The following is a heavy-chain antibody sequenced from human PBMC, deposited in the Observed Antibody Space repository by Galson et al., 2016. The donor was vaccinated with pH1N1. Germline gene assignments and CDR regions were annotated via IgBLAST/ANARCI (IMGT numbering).Heavy chain of an antibody. D-gene: IGHD6-25*01. J-gene: IGHJ4*02. CDR3: AREIAAAGSY. CDR2: INQDGSVK. CDR1: GFTFSSYW. V-gene: IGHV3-7*01. Sequence: SLRLSCAASGFTFSSYWMSWVRQAPGKGLEWVANINQDGSVKYYVDPGTGRFTISRDNAKNSVYLQMNSLSAEDTAVYYCAREIAAAGSYGGQGTLVTVYS.